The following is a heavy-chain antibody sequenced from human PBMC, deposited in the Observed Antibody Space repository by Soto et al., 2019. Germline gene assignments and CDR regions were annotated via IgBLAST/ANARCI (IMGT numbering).Heavy chain of an antibody. CDR3: ARERPYGSWLDP. Sequence: PSETLSLTCTVSGGSISSGGYYWSWIRQHPGKGLEWIGYIYYSGSTYYNPSLKSRVTISVDTSKNQFSLKLSSVTAADTAVYYCARERPYGSWLDPCGQGTVVTVSS. J-gene: IGHJ5*02. V-gene: IGHV4-30-4*08. D-gene: IGHD3-10*01. CDR2: IYYSGST. CDR1: GGSISSGGYY.